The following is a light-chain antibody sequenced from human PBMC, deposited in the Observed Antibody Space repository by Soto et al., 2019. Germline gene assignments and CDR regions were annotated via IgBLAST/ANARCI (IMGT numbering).Light chain of an antibody. V-gene: IGLV2-23*02. CDR3: CSYAGSTTLWV. J-gene: IGLJ3*02. CDR1: SSDVGSYNL. CDR2: EVS. Sequence: QSALTQPASVSGSPGQSITISCTGTSSDVGSYNLVSWYQQHPGKAPKLIIYEVSKRPSGVSNRFSGSKSGNTASLTISGLRSEDEVDYYCCSYAGSTTLWVFGGGTKLTVL.